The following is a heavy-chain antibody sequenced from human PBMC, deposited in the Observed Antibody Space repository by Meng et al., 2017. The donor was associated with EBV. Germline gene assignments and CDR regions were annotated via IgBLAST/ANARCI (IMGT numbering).Heavy chain of an antibody. D-gene: IGHD6-19*01. CDR2: VHYTGST. Sequence: QLQLRESGPGQVKPSXXXXLXRXCSXDSISSFYYWGWIRQPPGRGLEWIGSVHYTGSTYYSPSLKSRVTVSVDTSKNQFSLRLTSVTAADTAVYYCARPFPSWQSPRLDPFGAWGQGTLVTVSS. V-gene: IGHV4-39*01. CDR3: ARPFPSWQSPRLDPFGA. CDR1: XDSISSFYY. J-gene: IGHJ5*02.